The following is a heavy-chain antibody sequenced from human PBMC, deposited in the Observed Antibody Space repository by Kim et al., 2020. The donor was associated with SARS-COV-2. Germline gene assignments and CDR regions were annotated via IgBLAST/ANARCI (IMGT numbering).Heavy chain of an antibody. CDR2: ISSSSSYI. CDR1: GFTFSSYS. D-gene: IGHD3-22*01. Sequence: GGSLRLSCAASGFTFSSYSMNWVRQAPGKGLEWVSSISSSSSYIYYADSVKGRFTISRDNAKNSLYLQMNSLRAEDTAVYYCARGVPYTFYEVVVGGFDPWGQGTLVTVSS. CDR3: ARGVPYTFYEVVVGGFDP. J-gene: IGHJ5*02. V-gene: IGHV3-21*01.